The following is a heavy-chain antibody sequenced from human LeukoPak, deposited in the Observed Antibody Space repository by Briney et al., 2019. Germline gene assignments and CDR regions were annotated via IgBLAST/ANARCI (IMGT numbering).Heavy chain of an antibody. CDR1: GGTFSSYA. J-gene: IGHJ6*03. D-gene: IGHD6-13*01. Sequence: GASVKVSCKASGGTFSSYAISWVRQAPGQGLEWMGGIIPIFGTANYAQKFQGRVTITADESTSTAYMELSSLRSEDTAVYYCASSTYRFLAAAGYYYYYYMDVWGKGTTVTISS. V-gene: IGHV1-69*13. CDR2: IIPIFGTA. CDR3: ASSTYRFLAAAGYYYYYYMDV.